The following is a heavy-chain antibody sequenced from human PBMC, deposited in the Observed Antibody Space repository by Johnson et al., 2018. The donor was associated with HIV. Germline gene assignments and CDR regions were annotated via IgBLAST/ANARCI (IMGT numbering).Heavy chain of an antibody. CDR3: ARDRRGHLSWSSDAFDI. CDR1: GFTFSS. V-gene: IGHV3-30*14. CDR2: ISHDGSHK. J-gene: IGHJ3*02. D-gene: IGHD6-13*01. Sequence: QVQLVESGGGLVQPGGSLRLSCAASGFTFSSMHWDRQAPGKGLEWVAVISHDGSHKYYADSVKGRITISRDNSKNTLYLQMNSLRAEDTAVYYCARDRRGHLSWSSDAFDIWGQGTMVTVSS.